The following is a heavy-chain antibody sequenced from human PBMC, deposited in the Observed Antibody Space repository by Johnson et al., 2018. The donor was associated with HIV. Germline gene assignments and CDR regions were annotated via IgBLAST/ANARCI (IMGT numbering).Heavy chain of an antibody. CDR3: ARVRAAAVSDAYDI. Sequence: VQLVESGGGLIQPGGSLRLSCAASGFTVSSNYMSWVRQAPGKGLEWVSGINWNGGSTGYADSVKGRFTISRDNAKNSLYLQMNSLRADDTALYYCARVRAAAVSDAYDIWGQGTVVTVSS. CDR1: GFTVSSNY. D-gene: IGHD6-13*01. J-gene: IGHJ3*02. V-gene: IGHV3-20*04. CDR2: INWNGGST.